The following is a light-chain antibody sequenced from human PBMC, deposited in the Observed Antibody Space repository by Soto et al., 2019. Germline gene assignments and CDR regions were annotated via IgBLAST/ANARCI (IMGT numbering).Light chain of an antibody. CDR1: QSISSW. Sequence: DIQITQSPSTLSASVGDRVTITCRASQSISSWLSWYQQKPGKAPKLLIYDASSLESGVPSRLRGSGYGTELTITITSLKTDDFETYYCQQYNSYTWTFGQGTKVDIK. CDR3: QQYNSYTWT. J-gene: IGKJ1*01. V-gene: IGKV1-5*01. CDR2: DAS.